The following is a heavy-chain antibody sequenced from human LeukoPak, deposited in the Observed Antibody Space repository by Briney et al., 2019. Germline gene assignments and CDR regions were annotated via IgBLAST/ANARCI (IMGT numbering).Heavy chain of an antibody. J-gene: IGHJ5*02. CDR1: GGSISSGSYY. Sequence: PSETLSLSCTVSGGSISSGSYYWSWIRQPAGKGLEWIGRIYTSGSTNYNPSLKSRVTISVDTSKNQFSLKLSSVTAADTAVYYCARATALISTTAMNWFDPWGQGTLVTVSS. CDR3: ARATALISTTAMNWFDP. V-gene: IGHV4-61*02. D-gene: IGHD3-3*02. CDR2: IYTSGST.